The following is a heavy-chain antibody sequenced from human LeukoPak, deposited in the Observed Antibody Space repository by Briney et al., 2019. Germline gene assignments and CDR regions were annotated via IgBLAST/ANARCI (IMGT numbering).Heavy chain of an antibody. V-gene: IGHV3-23*01. Sequence: GGSLRLSCAASGFTFGSYAMSWVRQGPGKGLEWVSEISGNSVSTHYADSVKGRFTISRDNSKNTLYLLMNSLRAEDTAVYYCAKAWFGEVPYMDVWGQGTTVTVSS. CDR2: ISGNSVST. D-gene: IGHD3-10*01. J-gene: IGHJ6*02. CDR1: GFTFGSYA. CDR3: AKAWFGEVPYMDV.